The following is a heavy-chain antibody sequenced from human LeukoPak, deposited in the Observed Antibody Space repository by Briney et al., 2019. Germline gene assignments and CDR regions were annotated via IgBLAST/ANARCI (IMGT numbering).Heavy chain of an antibody. CDR3: ARVVAEGPYYYYMDV. J-gene: IGHJ6*03. CDR2: IIPIFGTA. V-gene: IGHV1-69*05. CDR1: GGTFSSYA. Sequence: GASVKVSCKASGGTFSSYAISWVRQAPGQGLEWMGGIIPIFGTANYAQKFRGRVTITTDESTSTAYMELSSLRSEDTAVYYCARVVAEGPYYYYMDVWGKGTTVTVSS.